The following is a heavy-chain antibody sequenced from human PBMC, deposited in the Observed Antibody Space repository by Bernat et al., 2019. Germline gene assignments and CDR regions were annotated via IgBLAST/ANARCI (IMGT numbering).Heavy chain of an antibody. Sequence: QVQLVQSGAEVKKPGASVKVSCKASGYTFTGYYTHWVRQAPGQGLEWMGWINPNSGGTNYAQKFQGWVTMTRDTSISTAYMELSRLRSDDTAVYYCARGDCSGGSCYSAFDIWGQGTMVTVSS. J-gene: IGHJ3*02. CDR2: INPNSGGT. CDR3: ARGDCSGGSCYSAFDI. V-gene: IGHV1-2*04. D-gene: IGHD2-15*01. CDR1: GYTFTGYY.